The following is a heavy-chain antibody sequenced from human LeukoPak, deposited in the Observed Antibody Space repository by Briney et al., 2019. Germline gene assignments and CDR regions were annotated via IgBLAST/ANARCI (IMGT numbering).Heavy chain of an antibody. CDR3: ATSDTVSTYNWFDP. D-gene: IGHD5/OR15-5a*01. Sequence: LETLSLTCNVSGGSISSNTYFWGWIRRPPGKGLEWIGSIRYSGSTYYNPSLKSRVTISVDTSKNQFSLNLSSLTAADTAVYYCATSDTVSTYNWFDPWGQGTLVTVS. V-gene: IGHV4-39*01. J-gene: IGHJ5*02. CDR2: IRYSGST. CDR1: GGSISSNTYF.